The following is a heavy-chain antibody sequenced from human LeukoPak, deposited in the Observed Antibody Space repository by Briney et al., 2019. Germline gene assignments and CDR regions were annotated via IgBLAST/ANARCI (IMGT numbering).Heavy chain of an antibody. CDR2: ISSSSSYI. J-gene: IGHJ6*02. V-gene: IGHV3-21*01. CDR1: GFPFSSYW. D-gene: IGHD3-22*01. Sequence: GGSLRLSCVASGFPFSSYWMTWVRQASGKGLEWVSSISSSSSYIYYADSVKGRFTISRDNAKNSLYLQMNSLRAEDTAVYYCARDHYDSSGYYGMDVWGQGTTVTVSS. CDR3: ARDHYDSSGYYGMDV.